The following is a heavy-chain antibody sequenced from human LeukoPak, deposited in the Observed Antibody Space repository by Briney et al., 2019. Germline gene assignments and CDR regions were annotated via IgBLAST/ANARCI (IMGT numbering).Heavy chain of an antibody. D-gene: IGHD1-20*01. CDR2: ITGDGSRT. V-gene: IGHV3-74*01. CDR3: ARAITGTRNAMDV. CDR1: GFTFSSDW. Sequence: PGGSLRLSCAASGFTFSSDWMHWVRQAPGEGLVWVSRITGDGSRTWYADSVKGRFTISRENAKNTLYLKMNSLRAEDTAVYFCARAITGTRNAMDVWGQGTTVTVSS. J-gene: IGHJ6*02.